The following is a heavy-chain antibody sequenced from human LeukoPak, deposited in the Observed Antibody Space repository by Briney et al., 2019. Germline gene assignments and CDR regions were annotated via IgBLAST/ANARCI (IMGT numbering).Heavy chain of an antibody. D-gene: IGHD2-15*01. Sequence: PSETLSLTCAVYGGSFSGYYWSWIRQPPGKGLEWIGEINHSGSTNYNPSLKSRVTISVDTSKNQFSLKLSSVTAADTAVYYCARDYSGGRDYWGQGTLVTVSS. J-gene: IGHJ4*02. CDR2: INHSGST. CDR1: GGSFSGYY. V-gene: IGHV4-34*01. CDR3: ARDYSGGRDY.